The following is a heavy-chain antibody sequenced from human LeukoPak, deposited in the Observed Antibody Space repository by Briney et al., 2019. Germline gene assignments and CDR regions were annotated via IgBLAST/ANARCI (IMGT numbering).Heavy chain of an antibody. CDR2: IYYTGST. Sequence: SETLSLTCAVSGASIGSNSYYWGWIRQPPGKGLEWIGSIYYTGSTYYSPSLESRVTISVDTSKNQFSLKLGSVTAADTAVYFCAKYSDFYDSSGHLYWGQGTLVTVSS. CDR1: GASIGSNSYY. CDR3: AKYSDFYDSSGHLY. J-gene: IGHJ4*02. V-gene: IGHV4-39*01. D-gene: IGHD3-22*01.